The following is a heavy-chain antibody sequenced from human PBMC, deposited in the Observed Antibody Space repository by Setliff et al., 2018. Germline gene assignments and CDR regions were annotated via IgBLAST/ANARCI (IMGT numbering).Heavy chain of an antibody. Sequence: PSETLSLTCTVSGGSVSSSSYYWGWIRQPPGKGLEWIGTIYYSGTTYYSPSLKSRVTISVDTSKNQFSLKLTSVTAADTAIYYCARDYWGSLDYWGQGILVTVSS. D-gene: IGHD7-27*01. V-gene: IGHV4-39*02. CDR1: GGSVSSSSYY. CDR2: IYYSGTT. J-gene: IGHJ4*02. CDR3: ARDYWGSLDY.